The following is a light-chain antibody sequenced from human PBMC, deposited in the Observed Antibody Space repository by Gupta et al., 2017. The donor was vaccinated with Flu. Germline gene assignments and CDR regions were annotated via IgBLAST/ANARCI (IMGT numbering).Light chain of an antibody. CDR1: QNIEDW. Sequence: DVHLTQSHPLLSAFVGDRVTITCRASQNIEDWLAWYQQKPGTAPKLLISKASSLESGVPSRFSGGGSGTDFTLTISNLQPDDSAIYICHQYYSYSPYTFGQGTKL. CDR2: KAS. CDR3: HQYYSYSPYT. J-gene: IGKJ2*01. V-gene: IGKV1-5*03.